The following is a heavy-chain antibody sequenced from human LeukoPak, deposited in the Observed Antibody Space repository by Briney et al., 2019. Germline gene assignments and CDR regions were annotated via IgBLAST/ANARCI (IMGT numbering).Heavy chain of an antibody. CDR1: GGSISSYY. CDR3: ARVQSRYYYDSSGLPTRDAFDI. J-gene: IGHJ3*02. Sequence: SETLSLTCTVSGGSISSYYWSWIRQPAGMGLEWIGRIYTSGSTNYNPSLRSRVTMSVDTSKNQFSLKLSSVTAADTAVYYCARVQSRYYYDSSGLPTRDAFDIWGQGTMVTVSS. V-gene: IGHV4-4*07. D-gene: IGHD3-22*01. CDR2: IYTSGST.